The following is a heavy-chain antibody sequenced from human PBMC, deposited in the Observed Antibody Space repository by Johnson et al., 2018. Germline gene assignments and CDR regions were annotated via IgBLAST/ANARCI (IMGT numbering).Heavy chain of an antibody. D-gene: IGHD3-3*01. J-gene: IGHJ6*02. CDR2: ISTSGSTL. Sequence: QVQLVQSGGGVVQPGGSLRLSCAASGLRFSDYYMSWIRQAPGKGLEWVSYISTSGSTLYYTDSVAGRFTISRDNAKNSLYLQRNSLGAEDAAVYYCASSGRYYDFSVGGQGTTVTVSS. CDR3: ASSGRYYDFSV. CDR1: GLRFSDYY. V-gene: IGHV3-11*01.